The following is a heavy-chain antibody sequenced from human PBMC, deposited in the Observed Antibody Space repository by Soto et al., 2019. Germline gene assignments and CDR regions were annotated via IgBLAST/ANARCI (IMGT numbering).Heavy chain of an antibody. V-gene: IGHV3-30-3*01. CDR2: ISYDGSNK. D-gene: IGHD3-22*01. J-gene: IGHJ4*02. CDR3: ARLSYINGYYFLDY. CDR1: GFTFSRYA. Sequence: GGSLRLSCAASGFTFSRYAMHWVRQAPDKGLEWVAVISYDGSNKYYADSVKGRFTISRDNSKNTLYLQMNSLRAEDTAVYYCARLSYINGYYFLDYWGQGTLVTLSS.